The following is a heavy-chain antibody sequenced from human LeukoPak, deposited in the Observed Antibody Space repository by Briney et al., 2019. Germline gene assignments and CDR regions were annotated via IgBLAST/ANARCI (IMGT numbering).Heavy chain of an antibody. CDR3: ARMYSSSSNRGYYYYMDV. Sequence: GGSLRLSCAASGFTFDDYGMSWVRQAPGKGLEWVSGINWNGGSTGYADSVKGRFTISRDNAKNSLYLQMNSLRAEDTALYYCARMYSSSSNRGYYYYMDVWCKGTTVTVSS. J-gene: IGHJ6*03. D-gene: IGHD6-6*01. CDR1: GFTFDDYG. V-gene: IGHV3-20*04. CDR2: INWNGGST.